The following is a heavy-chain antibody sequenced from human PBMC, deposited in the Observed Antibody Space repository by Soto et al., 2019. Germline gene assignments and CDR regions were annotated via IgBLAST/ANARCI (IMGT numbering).Heavy chain of an antibody. Sequence: DAQLVESGGGLVQPGKSLRISCVASGFTFDDHTMHWVRQAPGRGLEWVSCINWNSGIRGYADSVKGRFTISRDTAKNSLYLRMDSLRPDDTAVYYCTQEAHAPSGYFEAFDVWGQGTKVTGSS. CDR2: INWNSGIR. V-gene: IGHV3-9*01. CDR3: TQEAHAPSGYFEAFDV. J-gene: IGHJ3*01. D-gene: IGHD3-22*01. CDR1: GFTFDDHT.